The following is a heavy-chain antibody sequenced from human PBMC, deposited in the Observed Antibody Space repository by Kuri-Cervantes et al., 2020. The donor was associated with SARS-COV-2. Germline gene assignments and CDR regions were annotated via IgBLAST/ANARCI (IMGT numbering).Heavy chain of an antibody. CDR3: ARGPTPMDFWSGYYEGAFGY. Sequence: ASVKVSCKASGYTFTGYYMHWVRQAPGQGLEWMGWINPNSGGTNYAQKFQGRVTMTRDTSISTAYMELSRLRSDDTAVYYCARGPTPMDFWSGYYEGAFGYWGQGTLVTVSS. CDR1: GYTFTGYY. CDR2: INPNSGGT. J-gene: IGHJ4*02. V-gene: IGHV1-2*02. D-gene: IGHD3-3*01.